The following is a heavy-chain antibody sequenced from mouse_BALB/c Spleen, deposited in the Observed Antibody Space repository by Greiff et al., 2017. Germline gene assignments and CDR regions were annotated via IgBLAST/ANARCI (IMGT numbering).Heavy chain of an antibody. D-gene: IGHD2-4*01. Sequence: EVKLVESGGGLVKPGGSLKLSCAASGFTFSSYAMSWVRQTPEKRLEWVASISSGGSTYYPDSVKGRFTISRDNARNILYLQMSSLRSEDTAMYYCARGGYGNYDYDGFAYWGQGTLVTVSA. J-gene: IGHJ3*01. CDR3: ARGGYGNYDYDGFAY. V-gene: IGHV5-6-5*01. CDR1: GFTFSSYA. CDR2: ISSGGST.